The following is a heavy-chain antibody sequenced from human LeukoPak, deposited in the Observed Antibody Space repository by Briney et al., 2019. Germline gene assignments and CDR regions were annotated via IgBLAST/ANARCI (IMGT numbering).Heavy chain of an antibody. CDR2: IWYDGSNK. J-gene: IGHJ4*02. D-gene: IGHD1-26*01. V-gene: IGHV3-33*06. Sequence: GGSLRLSCAASGFTFSSYGMHWVRQAPGKGLEGVAVIWYDGSNKYYADSVKGRFTISRDNSKNTLYLQMNSLRAEDTAVYYCAKLGTSGSYSFDYWGQGTLVTVSS. CDR3: AKLGTSGSYSFDY. CDR1: GFTFSSYG.